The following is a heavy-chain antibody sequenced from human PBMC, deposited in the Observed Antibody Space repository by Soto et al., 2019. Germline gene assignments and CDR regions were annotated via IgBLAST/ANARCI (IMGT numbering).Heavy chain of an antibody. CDR1: GFTFSSYS. CDR3: ARDWIYYYDSSGYGPAAFDI. CDR2: ISSSSSYI. J-gene: IGHJ3*02. V-gene: IGHV3-21*01. Sequence: GGSLRLSCAASGFTFSSYSMNWVRQAPGKGLEWVSSISSSSSYIYYADSVKGRFTISRDNAKNSLYLQMNSLRAEDTAVYYCARDWIYYYDSSGYGPAAFDIWGQGTMVTVSS. D-gene: IGHD3-22*01.